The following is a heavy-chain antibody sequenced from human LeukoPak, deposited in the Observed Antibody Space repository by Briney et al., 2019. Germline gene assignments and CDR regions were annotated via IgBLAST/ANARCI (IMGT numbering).Heavy chain of an antibody. CDR1: GFTSSDYY. Sequence: GGSLRLSCAASGFTSSDYYMSWIRQAPGKGLEWVSYISSSSSYTNYADSVKGRFTISRDNAKNSLYLQMNSLRAEDTAVYYCARDRRTQTGSYYWDYFDYWGQGTLVTVSS. J-gene: IGHJ4*02. V-gene: IGHV3-11*06. CDR3: ARDRRTQTGSYYWDYFDY. D-gene: IGHD3-10*01. CDR2: ISSSSSYT.